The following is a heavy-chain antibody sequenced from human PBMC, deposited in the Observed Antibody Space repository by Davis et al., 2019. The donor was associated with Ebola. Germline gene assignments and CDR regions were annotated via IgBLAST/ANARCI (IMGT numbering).Heavy chain of an antibody. CDR2: INAANGNT. CDR3: AREWQNYFPY. V-gene: IGHV1-3*01. D-gene: IGHD5-24*01. J-gene: IGHJ4*02. Sequence: ASVKVSCKTSGYTFPSYPIHWVRQAPGQRLEWMGWINAANGNTRYSQSFQGRVTITRDTSTRTAYLEVANLTSEDTAVYYCAREWQNYFPYWGQGTLVTVSS. CDR1: GYTFPSYP.